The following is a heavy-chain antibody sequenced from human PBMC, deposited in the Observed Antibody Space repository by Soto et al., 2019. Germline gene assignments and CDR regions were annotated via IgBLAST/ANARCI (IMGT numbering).Heavy chain of an antibody. J-gene: IGHJ4*02. CDR2: ISGSGTVT. V-gene: IGHV3-23*01. CDR1: GFTFKHYA. CDR3: AKDTSGWTENYFDS. D-gene: IGHD6-19*01. Sequence: VLLLESGGDLVQPGGSLRLSCAPSGFTFKHYAMSWVRQAPGKRLEWISGISGSGTVTYYADSVKGRFTISRDISQSTLFLQMNSLRAEDTAVYYCAKDTSGWTENYFDSWGQGTLVTVSS.